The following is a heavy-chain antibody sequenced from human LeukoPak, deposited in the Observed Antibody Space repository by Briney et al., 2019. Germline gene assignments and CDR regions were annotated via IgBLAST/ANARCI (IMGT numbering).Heavy chain of an antibody. CDR1: GGSISSGGYY. J-gene: IGHJ4*02. CDR2: IYHSGST. CDR3: ARGYSYGSDGDFGGWYFDY. D-gene: IGHD5-18*01. Sequence: PSQTLSLTCTVSGGSISSGGYYWRWIRQPLGKGLEWIGYIYHSGSTYYNPSLKSRVTISVDRSKDQFSLKLSSVTAADTAVYYCARGYSYGSDGDFGGWYFDYWGQGTLVTVSS. V-gene: IGHV4-30-2*01.